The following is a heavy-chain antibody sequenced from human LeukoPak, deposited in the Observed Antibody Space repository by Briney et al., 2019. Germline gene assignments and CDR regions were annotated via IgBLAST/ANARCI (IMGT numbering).Heavy chain of an antibody. V-gene: IGHV5-51*01. D-gene: IGHD6-13*01. Sequence: GESLKISCKGSGYSFTSYWIGWARQMPGKGLEWMGIIYPGDSDTRYSPSFQGQVTISADKSISTAYLQWSSLKASDTAMYYCARGSIAAAGGSNWFDPWGQGTLVTVSS. CDR2: IYPGDSDT. CDR3: ARGSIAAAGGSNWFDP. J-gene: IGHJ5*02. CDR1: GYSFTSYW.